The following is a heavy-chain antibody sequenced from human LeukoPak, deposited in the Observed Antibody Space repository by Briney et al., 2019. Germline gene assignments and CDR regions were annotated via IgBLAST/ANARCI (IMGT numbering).Heavy chain of an antibody. Sequence: SETLSLTCTVSGGSISSYYWSWIRQPPGKGLEWIGYIYYSGSTNYNPSLKSRVTISVDTSKNQFSLKLSSVIAADTAVYYCARGPSSSWYNWFDPWGQGTLVTVSS. CDR3: ARGPSSSWYNWFDP. V-gene: IGHV4-59*01. D-gene: IGHD6-13*01. CDR2: IYYSGST. J-gene: IGHJ5*02. CDR1: GGSISSYY.